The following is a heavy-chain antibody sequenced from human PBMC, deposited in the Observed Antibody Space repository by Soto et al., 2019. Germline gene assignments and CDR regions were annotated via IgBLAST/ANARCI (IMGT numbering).Heavy chain of an antibody. CDR2: ISWNSGSI. D-gene: IGHD3-3*01. V-gene: IGHV3-9*01. Sequence: EVQLVESGGGLVQPGRSLRLSCAASGFTFDDYAMHWVRQAPGKGLEWVSGISWNSGSIGYADSVKGRFTISRDNAKNCLYLQMNSLRAEDTALYYCAKGDDFWSGYQRMDVWGKGTTVTVSS. CDR1: GFTFDDYA. CDR3: AKGDDFWSGYQRMDV. J-gene: IGHJ6*04.